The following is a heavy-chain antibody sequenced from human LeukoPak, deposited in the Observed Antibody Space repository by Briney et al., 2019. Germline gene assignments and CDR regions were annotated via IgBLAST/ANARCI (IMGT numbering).Heavy chain of an antibody. Sequence: SETLSLTCTVSGGSISSYYWSWIRQPPGKGLEWIGYIYTSGSTNYNPSLKSRVTISVDTSKNQFSLKLSSVTAADTAVYYCARRRVAAGHLGNWFDPWGQGTLDTVSS. D-gene: IGHD6-13*01. CDR3: ARRRVAAGHLGNWFDP. J-gene: IGHJ5*02. CDR2: IYTSGST. V-gene: IGHV4-4*09. CDR1: GGSISSYY.